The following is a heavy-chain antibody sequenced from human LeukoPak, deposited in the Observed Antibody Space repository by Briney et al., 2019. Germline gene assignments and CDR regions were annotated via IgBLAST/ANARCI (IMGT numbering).Heavy chain of an antibody. CDR1: GGSISSSSYY. V-gene: IGHV4-39*07. CDR2: IYYSGST. CDR3: ARGLLWFGRNNWFDP. J-gene: IGHJ5*02. D-gene: IGHD3-10*01. Sequence: SETLSLTCTVSGGSISSSSYYWGWIRQPPGEGLEWIGSIYYSGSTYYNPSLKSRVTISVDTSKNQFSLKLSSVTAADTAVYYCARGLLWFGRNNWFDPWGQGTLVTVSS.